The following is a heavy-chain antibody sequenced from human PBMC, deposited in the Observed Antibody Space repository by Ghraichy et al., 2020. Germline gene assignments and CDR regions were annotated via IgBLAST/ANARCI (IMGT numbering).Heavy chain of an antibody. CDR1: GGSISSSSYY. D-gene: IGHD5-12*01. CDR2: IYYSGST. Sequence: SETLSLTCTVSGGSISSSSYYWGWIRQPPGKGLEWIGSIYYSGSTYYNPSLKSRVTISVDTSKNQFSLKLSSVTAADTAVYYCARERGSGYVKNFDYWGQGTLVTVSS. V-gene: IGHV4-39*01. J-gene: IGHJ4*02. CDR3: ARERGSGYVKNFDY.